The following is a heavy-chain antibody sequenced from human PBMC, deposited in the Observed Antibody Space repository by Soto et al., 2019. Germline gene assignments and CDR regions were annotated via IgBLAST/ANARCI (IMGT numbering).Heavy chain of an antibody. V-gene: IGHV4-59*01. D-gene: IGHD2-2*01. CDR3: ARAVDIVVVPAATETGDYMDV. CDR1: GGSISSYY. J-gene: IGHJ6*03. Sequence: SETLSLTCTVSGGSISSYYWSWIRQPPGKGLEWIGYIYYSGSTNYNPSLKSRVTISVDTSKNQFSLKLSSVTAADTAVYYCARAVDIVVVPAATETGDYMDVWGKGTTVTVSS. CDR2: IYYSGST.